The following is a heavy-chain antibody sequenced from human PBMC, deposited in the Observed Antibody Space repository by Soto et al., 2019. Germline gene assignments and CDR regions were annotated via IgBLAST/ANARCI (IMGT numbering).Heavy chain of an antibody. CDR1: GFTFSSYA. D-gene: IGHD2-15*01. CDR2: ISGSGVST. Sequence: GGSLRLSCAASGFTFSSYAMTWVRQAPGKGLEWVSAISGSGVSTYYADSVKGRFTISRDNSKNTLYLQMNSLRAEDTAVYYCAKDLHCSGGSCPYDFWGQGTLVTVSS. V-gene: IGHV3-23*01. J-gene: IGHJ4*02. CDR3: AKDLHCSGGSCPYDF.